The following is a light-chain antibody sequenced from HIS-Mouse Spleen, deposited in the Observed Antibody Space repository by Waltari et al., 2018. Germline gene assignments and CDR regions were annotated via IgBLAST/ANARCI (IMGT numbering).Light chain of an antibody. CDR3: YSTDSSGNHSV. J-gene: IGLJ2*01. Sequence: SSELTQPPSVSVSPGQTARIPCSGDALPKKCAYLYQQKSGQAPVLVIYEDSKRPSGIPERFSGSSSGTMATLTISGAQVEDEADYYCYSTDSSGNHSVFGGGTKLTVL. CDR2: EDS. V-gene: IGLV3-10*01. CDR1: ALPKKC.